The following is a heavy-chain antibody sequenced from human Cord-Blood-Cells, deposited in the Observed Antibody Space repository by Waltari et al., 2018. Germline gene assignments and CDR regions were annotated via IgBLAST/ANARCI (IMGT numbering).Heavy chain of an antibody. CDR3: ARQGVGGYYYYYMDV. V-gene: IGHV4-59*08. J-gene: IGHJ6*03. Sequence: QVQLQESGPGLVKPSETLSLTCTVSGGSISSYYWSWIRQPPGKGLEWIGYIYYSGSTNYNPSLKSRVTISVDTSKTQFSLKLSSVTAADTAVYYCARQGVGGYYYYYMDVWGKGTTVTVSS. D-gene: IGHD1-26*01. CDR1: GGSISSYY. CDR2: IYYSGST.